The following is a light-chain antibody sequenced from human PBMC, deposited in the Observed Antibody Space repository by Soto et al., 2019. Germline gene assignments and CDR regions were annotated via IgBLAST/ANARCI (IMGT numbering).Light chain of an antibody. CDR1: NSNIGAGYD. Sequence: QAVLTQPPSVTGAPGQRVTISCTGSNSNIGAGYDVHWYRQFPGTAPKLLISGNINRPSGVPDRFSGSKSGTSASLAITGLQAEDEAHSYCHSFDSRLIGLLFGGGTKLTVL. CDR3: HSFDSRLIGLL. CDR2: GNI. J-gene: IGLJ2*01. V-gene: IGLV1-40*01.